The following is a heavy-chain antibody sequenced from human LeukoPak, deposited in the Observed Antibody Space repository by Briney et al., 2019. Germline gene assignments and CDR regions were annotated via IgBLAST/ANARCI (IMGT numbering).Heavy chain of an antibody. J-gene: IGHJ3*02. CDR3: ARGPARITIFGVVTLAAFDI. CDR2: IYYSGST. Sequence: SETLSLTCTVSGGSISSSSYYWGWIRQPPGKGLEWIGSIYYSGSTYYNPSLKSRVTISVDTSKNQFSLKLSSVTAADTAVYYCARGPARITIFGVVTLAAFDIWGQGTMVTVSS. V-gene: IGHV4-39*07. D-gene: IGHD3-3*01. CDR1: GGSISSSSYY.